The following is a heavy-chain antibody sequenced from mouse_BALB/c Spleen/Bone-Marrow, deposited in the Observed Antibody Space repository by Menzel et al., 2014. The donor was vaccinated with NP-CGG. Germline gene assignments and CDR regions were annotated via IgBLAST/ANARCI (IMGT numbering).Heavy chain of an antibody. CDR3: ASRGGYYAMDY. CDR1: GYTFTSYN. J-gene: IGHJ4*01. CDR2: IYPGNGDT. Sequence: LQQSGAELVKPGASVKMSCKASGYTFTSYNMHWVKQTPGQGLEWIGAIYPGNGDTSYNQKFKGKATLTADKSSSTAYMQLSSLTSEDSAVYYCASRGGYYAMDYWGQGTSVTVSS. V-gene: IGHV1-12*01.